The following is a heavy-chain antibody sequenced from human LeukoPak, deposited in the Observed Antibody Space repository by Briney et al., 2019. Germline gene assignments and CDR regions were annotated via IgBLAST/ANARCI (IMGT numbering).Heavy chain of an antibody. Sequence: ASVKVSCKASGYTFTIYYIHWVRQAPGQGLEWMGIINPSGGSTTYAQKFQGRVTMTRDTSTSTVYMEVSSLRSEDTAVYYCARDLSAYSGNDAWGQGTPVTVSS. CDR1: GYTFTIYY. J-gene: IGHJ5*02. CDR3: ARDLSAYSGNDA. CDR2: INPSGGST. D-gene: IGHD5-12*01. V-gene: IGHV1-46*01.